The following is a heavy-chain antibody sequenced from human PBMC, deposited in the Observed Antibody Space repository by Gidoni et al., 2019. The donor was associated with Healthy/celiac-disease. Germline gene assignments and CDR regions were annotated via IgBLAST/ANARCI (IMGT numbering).Heavy chain of an antibody. D-gene: IGHD6-13*01. CDR3: VKDRMEQHNPLGAFDI. Sequence: EVQLVESGGGLVQPGGSLRLSCSASGFPFSSYAMHWVRQAPGKGLEYVSAISSNGGSTYYADSVKGRFTISRDNSKNTLYLQMSSLRAEDTAVYYCVKDRMEQHNPLGAFDIWGQGTMVTVSS. V-gene: IGHV3-64D*06. CDR2: ISSNGGST. CDR1: GFPFSSYA. J-gene: IGHJ3*02.